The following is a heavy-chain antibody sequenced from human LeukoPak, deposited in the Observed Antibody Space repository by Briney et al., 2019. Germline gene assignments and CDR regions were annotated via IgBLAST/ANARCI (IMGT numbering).Heavy chain of an antibody. Sequence: PGGSLRLSCAASGFTFNNAWMSWVRQAPGKGLEWVGRIRSKTDGGTTDYAAPVKDRFTISRDDSKNTLYLQMNSLRTEDTAVYYCTTVVAAAVNGWFDPWGQGTLVTVSS. V-gene: IGHV3-15*01. CDR2: IRSKTDGGTT. CDR3: TTVVAAAVNGWFDP. D-gene: IGHD6-13*01. J-gene: IGHJ5*02. CDR1: GFTFNNAW.